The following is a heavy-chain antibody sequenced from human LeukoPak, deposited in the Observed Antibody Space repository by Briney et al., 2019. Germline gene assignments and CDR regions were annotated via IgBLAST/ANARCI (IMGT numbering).Heavy chain of an antibody. CDR3: ARDYDDCSGGSCYGGVVDY. D-gene: IGHD2-15*01. CDR2: IYSGGST. V-gene: IGHV3-66*01. CDR1: GFTVSSNY. Sequence: GGSLRLSCAASGFTVSSNYMSWVRQAPGKGLEWVSVIYSGGSTYYADSVKGRFTISRDNAKKSLYLQMNSLRAEDTAVYYCARDYDDCSGGSCYGGVVDYWGQGTLVTVSS. J-gene: IGHJ4*02.